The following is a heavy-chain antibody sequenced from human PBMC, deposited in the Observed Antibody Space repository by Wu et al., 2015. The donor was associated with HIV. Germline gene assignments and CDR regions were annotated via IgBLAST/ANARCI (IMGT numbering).Heavy chain of an antibody. J-gene: IGHJ6*03. CDR1: GGPFNNYA. D-gene: IGHD2-21*01. Sequence: QVQLVQSGAEAKKPGSSVKVSCKASGGPFNNYAFSWVRQAPGQGLDWMGAIMPIFGIAHYAQKFQGRITMTRDTSTSTVYMELISLSSEDTAVYYCTTGGESDIPPTYYMDVWGKGTTVTVSS. V-gene: IGHV1-69*05. CDR3: TTGGESDIPPTYYMDV. CDR2: IMPIFGIA.